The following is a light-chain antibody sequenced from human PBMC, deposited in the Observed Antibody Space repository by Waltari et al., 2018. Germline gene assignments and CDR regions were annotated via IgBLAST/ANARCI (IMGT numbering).Light chain of an antibody. Sequence: SYELTQSSSVSVSPGQTARITCSGDVLAGKFARWFQQKPGQAPVMVIYKDSERPSGIPERFSGSSSGITVTLTISGAQVEDEADYYCYSAADNNGVFGGGTKLTVL. J-gene: IGLJ3*02. CDR3: YSAADNNGV. V-gene: IGLV3-27*01. CDR2: KDS. CDR1: VLAGKF.